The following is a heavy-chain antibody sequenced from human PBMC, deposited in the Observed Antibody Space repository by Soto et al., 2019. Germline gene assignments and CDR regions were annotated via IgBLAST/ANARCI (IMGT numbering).Heavy chain of an antibody. V-gene: IGHV3-72*01. Sequence: EVQLGESGGGLVQPGGSLRLSCAASGFILSDHYMDWVLQAPGKGLEWVGRSRNKANSYTTEYVASVKGRFTISRDESKNSLYLPMNSLRTADTAVYYCAREAPPFQPWGQGTLVTVSS. CDR1: GFILSDHY. J-gene: IGHJ1*01. CDR2: SRNKANSYTT. CDR3: AREAPPFQP.